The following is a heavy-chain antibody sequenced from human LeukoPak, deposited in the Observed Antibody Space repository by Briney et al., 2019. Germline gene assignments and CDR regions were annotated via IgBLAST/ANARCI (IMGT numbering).Heavy chain of an antibody. D-gene: IGHD3-16*01. V-gene: IGHV1-18*01. Sequence: ASVKVSCKASGYTFTSYDINWVRQATGQGLEWMGWISAYNGNTNYAQKLQGRVTMTTDTSTSTAYMELRSLRSDDTAVYYCVRDPPSFGGSGNGLEIIDYWGQGTLVTVSS. J-gene: IGHJ4*02. CDR2: ISAYNGNT. CDR1: GYTFTSYD. CDR3: VRDPPSFGGSGNGLEIIDY.